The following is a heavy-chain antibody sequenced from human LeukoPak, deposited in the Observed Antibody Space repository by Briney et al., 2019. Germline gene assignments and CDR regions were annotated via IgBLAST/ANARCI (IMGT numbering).Heavy chain of an antibody. J-gene: IGHJ3*02. D-gene: IGHD1-26*01. Sequence: SQTLSLTCTVSGGSISSGSYYWSWIRQPAGKGLEWIGRIYTSGSTNYNPSLKSRVTISVDTSKNQFSLKLSSVTAADTAVYYCAREGYYDAFDIWGQGTMVTVSS. CDR2: IYTSGST. CDR1: GGSISSGSYY. CDR3: AREGYYDAFDI. V-gene: IGHV4-61*02.